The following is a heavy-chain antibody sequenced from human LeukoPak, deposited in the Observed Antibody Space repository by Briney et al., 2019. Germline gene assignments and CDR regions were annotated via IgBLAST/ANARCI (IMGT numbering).Heavy chain of an antibody. V-gene: IGHV3-23*01. D-gene: IGHD3-22*01. CDR3: AKQSDWDDSSGYYDY. CDR1: GFTFSSYA. J-gene: IGHJ4*02. CDR2: ISGSGGST. Sequence: GSLRLSCAASGFTFSSYAMSWVRQAPGKGLEWVSAISGSGGSTYYADSVKGRFTISRDNSKNTLYLQMNSLRAEDTAVCYCAKQSDWDDSSGYYDYWGQGTLVTVSS.